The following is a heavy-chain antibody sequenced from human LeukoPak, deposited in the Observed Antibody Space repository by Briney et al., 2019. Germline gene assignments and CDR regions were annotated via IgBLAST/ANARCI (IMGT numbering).Heavy chain of an antibody. CDR2: ISAYNGNT. V-gene: IGHV1-18*01. D-gene: IGHD1-26*01. CDR3: AKSLYSGSYTGLDY. Sequence: ASVKVSCKASGYTFTSYGISWVRHAPGQGLEWMGWISAYNGNTNYAQKPQGRVTMTTDTSTSTAYMELRSLRSDDTAVYYCAKSLYSGSYTGLDYWGQGTLVTVSS. J-gene: IGHJ4*02. CDR1: GYTFTSYG.